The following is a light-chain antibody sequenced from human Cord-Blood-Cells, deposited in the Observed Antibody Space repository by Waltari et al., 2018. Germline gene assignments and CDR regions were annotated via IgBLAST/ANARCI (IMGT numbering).Light chain of an antibody. V-gene: IGLV1-40*01. Sequence: QSVLTQPPSVSGAPGQRVTISCTGRSSNIGAGYDVHWSQQLPGTAPKLLIYGNSNRPAGVPDRCSGSKSGTSASLAITGLQAEDEADYYCQSYDSSLSGSKVFGGGTKLTVL. CDR2: GNS. CDR3: QSYDSSLSGSKV. CDR1: SSNIGAGYD. J-gene: IGLJ2*01.